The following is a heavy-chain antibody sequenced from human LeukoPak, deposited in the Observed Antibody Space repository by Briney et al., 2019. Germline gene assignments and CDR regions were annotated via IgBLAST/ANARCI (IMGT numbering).Heavy chain of an antibody. J-gene: IGHJ4*02. D-gene: IGHD3-22*01. CDR2: IYPGDSDT. CDR3: ARRHYYDSSGYYFDY. Sequence: GESLKISCKGSGYSFTSYWIGWVRQMPGKGLEWMGIIYPGDSDTRYSPSFQGQVTISADKSIGTAYLQWSSLKASDTAMYYCARRHYYDSSGYYFDYWGQGTLVTVSS. CDR1: GYSFTSYW. V-gene: IGHV5-51*01.